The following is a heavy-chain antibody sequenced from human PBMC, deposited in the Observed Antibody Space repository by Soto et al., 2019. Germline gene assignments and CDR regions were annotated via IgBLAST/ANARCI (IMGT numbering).Heavy chain of an antibody. J-gene: IGHJ4*02. D-gene: IGHD3-22*01. CDR3: ARHYYDSSAYHFVGLDY. CDR2: IYYSGST. Sequence: QVQLQESGPGLVKPSQTLSLTCTVSGDSITNGNYYWSWIRQPPGKGLEWIGYIYYSGSTYSNPSLHGRLTMSVDTSKNQFSLKLSSVTAADTALYYCARHYYDSSAYHFVGLDYWGQGTLVTVSS. V-gene: IGHV4-30-4*01. CDR1: GDSITNGNYY.